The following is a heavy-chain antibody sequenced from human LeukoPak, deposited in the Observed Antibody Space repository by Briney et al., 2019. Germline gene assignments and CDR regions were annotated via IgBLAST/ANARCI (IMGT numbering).Heavy chain of an antibody. J-gene: IGHJ4*02. CDR1: GGTFSSYA. CDR3: ASSLLRVYDFWEGVYYSDY. Sequence: SVKVSCKASGGTFSSYAISWVRQAPGQGLEWMGGIIPIFGTANYAQKFQGRVTITTDESTSTAYMELSSLRSEDTAVYYCASSLLRVYDFWEGVYYSDYWGQGTLVTVSS. D-gene: IGHD3-3*01. CDR2: IIPIFGTA. V-gene: IGHV1-69*05.